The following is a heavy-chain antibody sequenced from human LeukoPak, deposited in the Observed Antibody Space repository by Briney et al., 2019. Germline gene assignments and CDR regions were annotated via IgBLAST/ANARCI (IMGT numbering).Heavy chain of an antibody. CDR2: INHSGST. J-gene: IGHJ4*02. CDR3: ARGRSSRDFDY. Sequence: SETLSLTCAVYGGSFSGYYWSWIRQPPGKGLEWIGEINHSGSTNYNPSLKSRVTISVDTSKNQFSLKLSSVTAADTAVYYCARGRSSRDFDYWGQGTLVTVSS. D-gene: IGHD6-13*01. CDR1: GGSFSGYY. V-gene: IGHV4-34*01.